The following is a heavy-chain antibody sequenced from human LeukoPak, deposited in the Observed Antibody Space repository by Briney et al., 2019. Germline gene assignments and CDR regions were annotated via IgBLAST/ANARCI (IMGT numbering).Heavy chain of an antibody. J-gene: IGHJ3*02. D-gene: IGHD3-22*01. Sequence: GGSLRLSCAASGFTFDDYAKHWVRQAPGKGLERVSGISWNSGSIGYADSVKGRFTISRDNAKNSLYLQMNSLRAEDTALYYCAKDSSGYYKAFDIWGQGTMVTVSS. V-gene: IGHV3-9*01. CDR1: GFTFDDYA. CDR2: ISWNSGSI. CDR3: AKDSSGYYKAFDI.